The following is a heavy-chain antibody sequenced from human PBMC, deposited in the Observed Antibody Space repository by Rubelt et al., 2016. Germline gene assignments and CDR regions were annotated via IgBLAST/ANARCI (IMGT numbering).Heavy chain of an antibody. CDR3: ARAQRIRLLMVYAPTFDY. D-gene: IGHD2-8*01. CDR1: GYTFTSYA. Sequence: QVQLVQSGAEVKKPGASVKVSCKASGYTFTSYAMHWVRQAPGQRLEWMGWINAGNGNTKYSQKFQGRCTITRDTSACTAYMERSSLRSEDTAVYYCARAQRIRLLMVYAPTFDYWGQGTLVTVSS. J-gene: IGHJ4*02. CDR2: INAGNGNT. V-gene: IGHV1-3*01.